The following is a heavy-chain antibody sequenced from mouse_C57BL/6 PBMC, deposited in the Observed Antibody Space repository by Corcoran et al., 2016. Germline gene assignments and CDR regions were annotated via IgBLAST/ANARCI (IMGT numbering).Heavy chain of an antibody. CDR2: INPNNGGT. D-gene: IGHD2-1*01. V-gene: IGHV1-18*01. CDR3: ARRGVTGPYFDY. CDR1: GYTFTDYN. J-gene: IGHJ2*01. Sequence: EVQLQQSGPELVKPGASVKIPCKASGYTFTDYNMDWMKQSHGKSLEWIGDINPNNGGTIYNQKFKGKATLTVDKSSSTAYMELRSLTSEDTAVYYCARRGVTGPYFDYWGQGTTLTVSS.